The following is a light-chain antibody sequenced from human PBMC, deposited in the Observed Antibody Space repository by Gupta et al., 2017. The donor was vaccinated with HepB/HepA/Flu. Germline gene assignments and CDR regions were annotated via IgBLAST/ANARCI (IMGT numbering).Light chain of an antibody. CDR1: QDIKNH. Sequence: QMTHSPTSLPASVGDTVTITCRASQDIKNHLGWYQQKPGNAPKRLIYAASSLQSGVPSRFSGSGSGTEFTLTISSLQPEDFATYYCLQQSSYPYTFGQGTKLDIK. V-gene: IGKV1-17*01. J-gene: IGKJ2*01. CDR2: AAS. CDR3: LQQSSYPYT.